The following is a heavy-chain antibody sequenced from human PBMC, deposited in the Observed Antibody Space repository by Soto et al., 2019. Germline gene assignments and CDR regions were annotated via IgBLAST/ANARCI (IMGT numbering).Heavy chain of an antibody. CDR1: GFTFRSYA. J-gene: IGHJ2*01. CDR2: ISGSGISK. CDR3: AKEPVGPDWYFDL. V-gene: IGHV3-23*01. Sequence: PGGSLRLSCAASGFTFRSYAMSWVRQAPGKGLEWVSGISGSGISKHYAESVKGRFTVSRDNSKNKLKQQMNSLRAEDTAVYNCAKEPVGPDWYFDLWGRGTLVTVSS.